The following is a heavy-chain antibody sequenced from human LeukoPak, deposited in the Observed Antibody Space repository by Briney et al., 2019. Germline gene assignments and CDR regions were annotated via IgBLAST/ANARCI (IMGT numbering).Heavy chain of an antibody. Sequence: PSETLSLTCTVSGGPISSSAYYWGWIRQPPGKGLEWVASIYHSGSTYYNPSLKSRVTISLDTSSNQFSLKLSSVTAADTAVYYCATSTWLLDKWGQGTLVTVSS. CDR3: ATSTWLLDK. CDR2: IYHSGST. V-gene: IGHV4-39*07. J-gene: IGHJ4*02. D-gene: IGHD5-12*01. CDR1: GGPISSSAYY.